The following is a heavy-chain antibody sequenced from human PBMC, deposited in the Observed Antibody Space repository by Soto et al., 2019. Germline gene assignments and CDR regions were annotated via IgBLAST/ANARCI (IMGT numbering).Heavy chain of an antibody. J-gene: IGHJ6*02. Sequence: SETLSLTCAVSGGSISSSNWWSWVRQPPGKGLEWIGEIYHSGSTNYNPSLKSRVTISVDKSKNQFSLKLSSVTAADTAVYYCEGPAWKAAAGSLGIDVWGQGTTVTVSS. CDR3: EGPAWKAAAGSLGIDV. CDR1: GGSISSSNW. D-gene: IGHD6-13*01. CDR2: IYHSGST. V-gene: IGHV4-4*02.